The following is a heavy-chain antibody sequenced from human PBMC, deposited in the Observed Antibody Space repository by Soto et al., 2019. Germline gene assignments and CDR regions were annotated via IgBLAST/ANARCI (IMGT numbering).Heavy chain of an antibody. J-gene: IGHJ4*02. Sequence: VPLVESGGGLIQPGGSLRLSCAVSGFTVSNNYMSWVRQAPGKGLEGVSVIYSGGYTAYGDSVKGRFTISRDNSKNKLILQMKKPDAAATAGYYGATRGGGGGYWGQGTLVTVSS. CDR2: IYSGGYT. V-gene: IGHV3-53*01. D-gene: IGHD3-10*01. CDR1: GFTVSNNY. CDR3: ATRGGGGGY.